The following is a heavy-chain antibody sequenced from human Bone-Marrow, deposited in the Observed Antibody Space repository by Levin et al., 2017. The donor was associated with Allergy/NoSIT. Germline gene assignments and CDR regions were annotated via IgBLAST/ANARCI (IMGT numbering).Heavy chain of an antibody. V-gene: IGHV3-15*01. CDR1: GFTFSNVW. J-gene: IGHJ4*02. CDR2: IKSKTDGGTT. CDR3: TTDYDSLTGRIDY. D-gene: IGHD3-9*01. Sequence: PGGSLRLSCAASGFTFSNVWMNWVRQTPGKGLEWIGRIKSKTDGGTTEYAAPVKGRFIISRDDSKNTLYLQTNSLKAEDTAVYYCTTDYDSLTGRIDYWGQGTLVTVSS.